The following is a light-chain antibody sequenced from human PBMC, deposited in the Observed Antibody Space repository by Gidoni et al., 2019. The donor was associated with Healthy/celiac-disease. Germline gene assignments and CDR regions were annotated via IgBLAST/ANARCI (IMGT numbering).Light chain of an antibody. Sequence: DIVMTQPPDSLAVSLGESATINCKSRQSVLYSSNNKTYLAWYQQKPGQPPKMLIYWASTRESGVPDRFSGSGSGTDFTLTISSLQAEDVAVYYCQQYYSTPYTFGQGTKLEIK. CDR3: QQYYSTPYT. J-gene: IGKJ2*01. V-gene: IGKV4-1*01. CDR1: QSVLYSSNNKTY. CDR2: WAS.